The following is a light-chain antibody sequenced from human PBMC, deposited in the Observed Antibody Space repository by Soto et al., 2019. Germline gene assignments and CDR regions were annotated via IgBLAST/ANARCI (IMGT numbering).Light chain of an antibody. CDR3: QQYGSSPRT. J-gene: IGKJ2*01. CDR1: LSISNNY. CDR2: GAT. V-gene: IGKV3-20*01. Sequence: DIVLTQSPGTLSLSPGERATLSCRASLSISNNYLSWYQQNPGQAPSLLIDGATSRATGIPDRFSGSGSGTDFTFTISRLEPEDTAEYYCQQYGSSPRTFGQGTKLEIK.